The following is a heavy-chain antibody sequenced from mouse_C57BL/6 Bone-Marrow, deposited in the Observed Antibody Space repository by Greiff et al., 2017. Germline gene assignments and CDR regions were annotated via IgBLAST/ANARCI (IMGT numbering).Heavy chain of an antibody. Sequence: QVHVKQSGAELVKPGASVKLSCKASGYTFTSYWMQWVKQRPGQGLEWIGEIDPSDSYTNYNQKFKGKATLTVDTSSSTAYMQRSSLTSEDSAVYYCASRYGVVDYWGQGTTLTVSS. D-gene: IGHD1-1*01. CDR3: ASRYGVVDY. V-gene: IGHV1-50*01. CDR1: GYTFTSYW. CDR2: IDPSDSYT. J-gene: IGHJ2*01.